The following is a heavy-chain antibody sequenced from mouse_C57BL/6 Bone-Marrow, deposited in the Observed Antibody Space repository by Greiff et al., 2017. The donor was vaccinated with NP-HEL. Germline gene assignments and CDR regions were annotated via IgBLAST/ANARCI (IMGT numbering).Heavy chain of an antibody. CDR1: GFTFSNYW. D-gene: IGHD2-4*01. Sequence: EVMLVESGGGLVQPGGSMKLSCVASGFTFSNYWMNWVRQSPEKGLEWVAQIRLKSDNYATHYAESVKGRFTISRDDSKSSVYLQMNNLRAEDTGIYYCTGPYDYDPAWFAYWGQGTLVTVSA. V-gene: IGHV6-3*01. CDR3: TGPYDYDPAWFAY. CDR2: IRLKSDNYAT. J-gene: IGHJ3*01.